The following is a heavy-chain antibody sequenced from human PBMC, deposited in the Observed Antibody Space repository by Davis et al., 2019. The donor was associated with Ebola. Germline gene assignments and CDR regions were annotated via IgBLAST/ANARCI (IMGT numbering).Heavy chain of an antibody. D-gene: IGHD5-18*01. J-gene: IGHJ4*02. CDR3: AKSGYSYGWYYFDY. CDR2: ISGSGGST. V-gene: IGHV3-23*01. Sequence: GESLKISCAASGFTFSSYAMSWVRQAPGKGLEWVSAISGSGGSTYYADSVKGRFTISRDNSKNTLYLQMNSLRAEDTAVYYCAKSGYSYGWYYFDYWGQGTLVTVSS. CDR1: GFTFSSYA.